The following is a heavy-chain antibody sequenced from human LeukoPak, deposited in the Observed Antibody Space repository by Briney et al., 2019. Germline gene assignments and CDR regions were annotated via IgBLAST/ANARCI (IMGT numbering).Heavy chain of an antibody. CDR2: IYYSGST. J-gene: IGHJ4*02. CDR3: AGVGYSYGSNYFDY. Sequence: PSETLSLTCTVSGGSISSSSYYWGWIRQPPGKGLEWIGGIYYSGSTYYNPSLKSRVTISVDTSKNQFSLKLSSVTAADTAVYYCAGVGYSYGSNYFDYWGQGTLVTVSS. CDR1: GGSISSSSYY. V-gene: IGHV4-39*01. D-gene: IGHD5-18*01.